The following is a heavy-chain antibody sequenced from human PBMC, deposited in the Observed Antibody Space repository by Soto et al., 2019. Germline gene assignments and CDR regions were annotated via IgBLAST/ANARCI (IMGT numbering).Heavy chain of an antibody. V-gene: IGHV4-59*01. CDR3: ARSDGRY. J-gene: IGHJ4*02. CDR2: IYYSGST. Sequence: QVQLQESGPGLVKPSETLSLTCTVSGGSISSYYWSWIRQPPGKGLEWIGYIYYSGSTNYNPSLKCRATITVDTSQNQFSLKLSSVTAADTAVYYCARSDGRYWGQGTLVTVSS. CDR1: GGSISSYY.